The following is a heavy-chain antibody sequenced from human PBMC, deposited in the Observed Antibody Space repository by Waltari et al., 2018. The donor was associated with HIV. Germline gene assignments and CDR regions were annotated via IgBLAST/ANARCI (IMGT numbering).Heavy chain of an antibody. CDR3: ARDPRAMPGY. Sequence: QVQLQQWGAGLLKPSEPLSLTCAVYGGSFSGYYWSWIRQPPGKGLEWIGEINHSGSTFHNPSLKSRVTMSVDTSKNQFSLKLSSVTAADTAVYYCARDPRAMPGYWGQGTLVTVSS. CDR1: GGSFSGYY. D-gene: IGHD2-2*01. CDR2: INHSGST. V-gene: IGHV4-34*01. J-gene: IGHJ4*02.